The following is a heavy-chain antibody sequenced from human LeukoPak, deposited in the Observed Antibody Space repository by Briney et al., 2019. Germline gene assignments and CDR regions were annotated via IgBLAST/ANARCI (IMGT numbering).Heavy chain of an antibody. J-gene: IGHJ3*02. D-gene: IGHD5-24*01. CDR3: ARVRDGYNDAYDI. Sequence: ASVKVSCKASGYTFTSYNMHWVRQAPGQGLEWMGIIKPSGGSTTYAQKFQGRVTMTRDMSTSTLYMELSSLRSEDTAVYYCARVRDGYNDAYDIWGQGTMVIVSS. CDR1: GYTFTSYN. V-gene: IGHV1-46*01. CDR2: IKPSGGST.